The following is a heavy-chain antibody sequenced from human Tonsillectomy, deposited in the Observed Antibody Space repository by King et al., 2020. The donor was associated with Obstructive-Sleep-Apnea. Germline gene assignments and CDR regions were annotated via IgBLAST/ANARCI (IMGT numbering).Heavy chain of an antibody. CDR1: GYTFTSYD. J-gene: IGHJ6*02. V-gene: IGHV1-8*01. D-gene: IGHD2-15*01. CDR2: MNPNSGNT. Sequence: VQLVQSGAEVKKPGASVKVSCKASGYTFTSYDINWVRQATGQGLEGMGWMNPNSGNTGYAQKFQGRVTMTRKTSISTAYMELSSLRSEDTAAYYCARPGSRYCSGGSCAGLSHYGMDVWGQGTTVTVSS. CDR3: ARPGSRYCSGGSCAGLSHYGMDV.